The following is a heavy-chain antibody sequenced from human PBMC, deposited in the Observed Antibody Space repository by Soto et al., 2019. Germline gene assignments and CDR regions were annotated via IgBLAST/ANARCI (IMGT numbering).Heavy chain of an antibody. J-gene: IGHJ4*02. Sequence: SETLSLTCTVSGGSISSYYWSWIRQPPGKGLEWIGYIYYSGSTNYNPSLKSRVTISFDTSKNQFSLKLSSVTAADTAVYYCARSHIVPRLFMYPHDYWGQGTPVTVSS. CDR2: IYYSGST. V-gene: IGHV4-59*08. CDR3: ARSHIVPRLFMYPHDY. D-gene: IGHD6-6*01. CDR1: GGSISSYY.